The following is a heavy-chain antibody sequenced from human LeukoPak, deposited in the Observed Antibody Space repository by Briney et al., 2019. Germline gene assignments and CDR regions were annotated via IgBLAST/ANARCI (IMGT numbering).Heavy chain of an antibody. D-gene: IGHD5-12*01. CDR1: GYTFTSYD. CDR3: ARRDRVARYFDY. J-gene: IGHJ4*02. CDR2: MNPNSGNT. Sequence: ASVKVSCKASGYTFTSYDINWVRQATGQGLEWMGWMNPNSGNTGYAQKFQGRVTITRNTSISTAYMELSSLRSEDPAVYYCARRDRVARYFDYWGQGTLVTVSS. V-gene: IGHV1-8*03.